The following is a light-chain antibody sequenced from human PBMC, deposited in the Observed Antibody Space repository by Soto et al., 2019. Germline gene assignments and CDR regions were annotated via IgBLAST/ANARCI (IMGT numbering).Light chain of an antibody. J-gene: IGKJ1*01. V-gene: IGKV1-9*01. CDR1: QDISSH. CDR3: QQSYSSLWT. CDR2: TAS. Sequence: DIQLTQAPSFLSASVGDRVTITCRASQDISSHLAWYQQKPGKPPKLLISTASSLQSGVPSRFSGSGSGTDFTLTISRLQREDFATYYCQQSYSSLWTFGQGTKVDIK.